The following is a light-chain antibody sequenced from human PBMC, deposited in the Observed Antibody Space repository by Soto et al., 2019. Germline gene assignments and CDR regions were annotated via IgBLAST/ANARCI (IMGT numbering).Light chain of an antibody. CDR3: QQYGSSLPIT. CDR1: QSVSSKY. Sequence: EFVLTQSPGTLSLSPGERATLSCTASQSVSSKYLVWYQQKPGQAPRLLIYGASSRATGIPARFSGSGSGTDFTLAISRLEPDDFAVYYCQQYGSSLPITFGQGTGLEIK. V-gene: IGKV3-20*01. J-gene: IGKJ5*01. CDR2: GAS.